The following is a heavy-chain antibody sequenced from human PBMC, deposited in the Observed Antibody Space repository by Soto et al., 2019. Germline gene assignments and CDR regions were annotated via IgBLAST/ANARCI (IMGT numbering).Heavy chain of an antibody. D-gene: IGHD3-10*01. V-gene: IGHV3-21*01. Sequence: GQRLERVSSISSSSSYIYYADSVKGRCTISRDNAKNSLYLQMNSLRAEDTAVYYCARDGVTMVRRLNSWFYYGMGV. J-gene: IGHJ6*01. CDR2: ISSSSSYI. CDR3: ARDGVTMVRRLNSWFYYGMGV.